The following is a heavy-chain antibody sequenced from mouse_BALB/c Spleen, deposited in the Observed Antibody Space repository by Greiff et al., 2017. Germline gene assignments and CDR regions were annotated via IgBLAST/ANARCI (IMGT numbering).Heavy chain of an antibody. V-gene: IGHV1-80*01. Sequence: QVQLQQSGAELVRPGSSVKISCKASGYAFSSYWMNWVKQRPGQGLEWIGQIYPGDGDTNYNGKFKGKATLTADKSSSTAYMQLSSLTSEDSAIYYCARGDMVYAMDYWGQGTSVTVSS. J-gene: IGHJ4*01. CDR3: ARGDMVYAMDY. D-gene: IGHD3-3*01. CDR2: IYPGDGDT. CDR1: GYAFSSYW.